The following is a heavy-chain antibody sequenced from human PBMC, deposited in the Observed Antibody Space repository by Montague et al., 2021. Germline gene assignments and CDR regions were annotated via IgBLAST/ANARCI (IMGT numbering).Heavy chain of an antibody. CDR1: GASISDYY. Sequence: SETLSLTCSVSGASISDYYWSLIRQPPGKGLEWIGYIYYSRRTNYNPSLKSRVTISVDTSKNQFSLKLSSVTAADTAFYYCAVTNPYYYYGMDVWGQGTTVTVSS. CDR2: IYYSRRT. V-gene: IGHV4-59*01. D-gene: IGHD1-14*01. CDR3: AVTNPYYYYGMDV. J-gene: IGHJ6*02.